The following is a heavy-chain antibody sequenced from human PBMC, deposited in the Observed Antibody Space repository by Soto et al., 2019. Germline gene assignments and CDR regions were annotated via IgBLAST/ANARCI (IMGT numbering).Heavy chain of an antibody. CDR3: ATLTAPTDY. Sequence: QVQLVESGGGLVKPGGSLRLSCVASGLTFRNYFMNWIRQAPGKGPEWLSYISRDESTVLYADSVKGRFTTSRDNAQNSVYLQMNSLRAEDTAVYYCATLTAPTDYWGQGSLVSVSS. D-gene: IGHD2-21*02. CDR2: ISRDESTV. J-gene: IGHJ4*02. V-gene: IGHV3-11*01. CDR1: GLTFRNYF.